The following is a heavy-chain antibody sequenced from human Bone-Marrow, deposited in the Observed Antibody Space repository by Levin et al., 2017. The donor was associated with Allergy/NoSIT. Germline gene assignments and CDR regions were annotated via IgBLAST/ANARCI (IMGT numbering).Heavy chain of an antibody. D-gene: IGHD2-2*01. Sequence: KISCKASGGTFSSYAISWVRQAPGQGLEWMGGIIPIFGTANYAQKFQGRVTITADESTSTAYMEMSSLRSEDTAVYYCILGYCSSTSCLPGGMDVWGQGTTVTVSS. CDR2: IIPIFGTA. V-gene: IGHV1-69*01. J-gene: IGHJ6*02. CDR3: ILGYCSSTSCLPGGMDV. CDR1: GGTFSSYA.